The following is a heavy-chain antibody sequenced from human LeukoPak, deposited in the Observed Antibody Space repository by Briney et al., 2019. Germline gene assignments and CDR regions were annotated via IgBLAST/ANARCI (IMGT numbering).Heavy chain of an antibody. Sequence: GGSLRLSCAASGFTFSNAWMSWVRQAPGKGLEWVGHIKSKTDGGTTDYAAPVKGRFTISRDDSKDTLYLQMDSLKTEDTAVYYCTTEAGDDWGQGTLVTVSS. V-gene: IGHV3-15*01. J-gene: IGHJ4*02. CDR2: IKSKTDGGTT. D-gene: IGHD5-24*01. CDR3: TTEAGDD. CDR1: GFTFSNAW.